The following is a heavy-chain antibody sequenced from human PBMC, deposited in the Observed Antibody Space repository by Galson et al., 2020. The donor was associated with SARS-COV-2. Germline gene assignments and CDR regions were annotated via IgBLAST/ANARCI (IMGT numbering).Heavy chain of an antibody. CDR2: IYYSGST. D-gene: IGHD5-12*01. Sequence: SETLSLTCTVSGGSISSGGYYWSWIRQHPGKGLEWIGYIYYSGSTYYNPSLKSRVTISVDTSKNQFSLKLSSVTAADTAVYYCARGYSGYEFEFPFDYWGQGTLVTVSS. CDR1: GGSISSGGYY. CDR3: ARGYSGYEFEFPFDY. J-gene: IGHJ4*02. V-gene: IGHV4-31*03.